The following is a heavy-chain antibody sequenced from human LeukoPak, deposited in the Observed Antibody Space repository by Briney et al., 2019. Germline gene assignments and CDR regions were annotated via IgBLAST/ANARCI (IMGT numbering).Heavy chain of an antibody. CDR2: IWYDGSNK. J-gene: IGHJ4*02. D-gene: IGHD2-2*01. CDR1: GFTFSSYG. CDR3: ATDQYHLPDY. V-gene: IGHV3-33*01. Sequence: GGSLRLSCAASGFTFSSYGMHWVRQAPGKGLEWVAIIWYDGSNKYYTDSVKGRFTVSKDNSKNTLYLQMNSLRAEDTAVYYCATDQYHLPDYWGQGTLVTVSS.